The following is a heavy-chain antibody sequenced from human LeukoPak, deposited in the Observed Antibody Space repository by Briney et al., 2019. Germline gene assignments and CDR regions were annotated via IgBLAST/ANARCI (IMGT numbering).Heavy chain of an antibody. V-gene: IGHV3-7*01. J-gene: IGHJ4*02. CDR3: ATGRAAHLFDF. D-gene: IGHD6-6*01. CDR1: GFTFSTHW. CDR2: VKQDGSEK. Sequence: GGSLRLSCAASGFTFSTHWMIWDRQAPGKGLEWVANVKQDGSEKYYVDSVKGRFTISRVNAKNSLYLQMNSLRAEDTAVYYCATGRAAHLFDFWGQGTLVTVSS.